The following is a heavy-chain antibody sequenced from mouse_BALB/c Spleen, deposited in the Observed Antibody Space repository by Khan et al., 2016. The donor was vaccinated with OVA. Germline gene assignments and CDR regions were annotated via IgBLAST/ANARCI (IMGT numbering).Heavy chain of an antibody. V-gene: IGHV2-9*02. CDR1: GFSLTSHG. J-gene: IGHJ2*01. CDR2: IWAGGST. Sequence: VQLQQSGPGLVAPSQSLSITCTVSGFSLTSHGVHWVRQPPGKGLEWLGVIWAGGSTNYYSALMSRLSISKDSSKSQVFLKMNSLQTDDTAMYYWARNREPYYFDYWGQGTTLTVSS. CDR3: ARNREPYYFDY.